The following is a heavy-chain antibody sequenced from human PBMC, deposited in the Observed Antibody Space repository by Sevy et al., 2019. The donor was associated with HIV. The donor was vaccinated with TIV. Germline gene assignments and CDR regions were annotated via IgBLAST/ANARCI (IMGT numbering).Heavy chain of an antibody. J-gene: IGHJ4*02. V-gene: IGHV3-49*03. CDR1: GFTFDDYA. Sequence: GGSLRLSCTTSGFTFDDYAVSWFRQAPGKGLEWVAFITRNSYEAYGGTRDYAASVKGRFIISRDDSKSIAYLQMNSXXXXXXXXXXXXXXXXXXXXPEYYFDYWGQGTLVTVSS. CDR3: XXXXXXXXXPEYYFDY. CDR2: ITRNSYEAYGGTR.